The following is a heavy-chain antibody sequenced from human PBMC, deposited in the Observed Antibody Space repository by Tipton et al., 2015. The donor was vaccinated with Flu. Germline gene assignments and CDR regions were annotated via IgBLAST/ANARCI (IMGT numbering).Heavy chain of an antibody. CDR1: GFTFGDYA. CDR2: IRSIPFDGTA. D-gene: IGHD2-21*01. V-gene: IGHV3-49*04. Sequence: SLRLSCTASGFTFGDYAIGWVRQAPGKGLEWVGYIRSIPFDGTADYAAPVKGRFTISRDDSKSIAYLEMNSLKTEDTAVYYCTRGIATMDPVIQYWGQGTLVTVSS. J-gene: IGHJ1*01. CDR3: TRGIATMDPVIQY.